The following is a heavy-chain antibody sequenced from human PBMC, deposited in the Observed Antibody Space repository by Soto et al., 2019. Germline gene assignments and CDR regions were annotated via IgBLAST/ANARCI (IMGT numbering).Heavy chain of an antibody. CDR3: ASTKGDYIWGSYRPPGG. V-gene: IGHV4-34*01. CDR1: GGSFSGYY. D-gene: IGHD3-16*02. J-gene: IGHJ4*02. Sequence: QVQLQQWGAGLLKPSETLSLTCAVYGGSFSGYYWSWIRQPPGKGLEWIGEINHSGSTNYYPSLKSRVTISVDTSKNQFSLKLSSVTAADTAVYYCASTKGDYIWGSYRPPGGWGQGTLVTVSS. CDR2: INHSGST.